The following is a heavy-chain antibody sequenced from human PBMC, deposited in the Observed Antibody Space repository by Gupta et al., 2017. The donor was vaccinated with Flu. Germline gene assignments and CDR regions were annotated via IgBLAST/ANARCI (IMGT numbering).Heavy chain of an antibody. Sequence: QITLKESGPTLVKPTQTLTLTCTFSGFSLSTSAVGVGWIRQPPGKALEWLALIYWNDDKRYSPSLKSRLTITKDTSKNQVVLTMTNMDPVDTATYYCARGGYSYGLYGMDVWGQGTTVTVSS. D-gene: IGHD5-18*01. CDR2: IYWNDDK. J-gene: IGHJ6*02. CDR3: ARGGYSYGLYGMDV. V-gene: IGHV2-5*01. CDR1: GFSLSTSAVG.